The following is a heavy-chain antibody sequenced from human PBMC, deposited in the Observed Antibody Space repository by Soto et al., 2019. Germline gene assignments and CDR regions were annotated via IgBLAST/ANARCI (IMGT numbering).Heavy chain of an antibody. CDR2: IYYSGST. D-gene: IGHD1-26*01. J-gene: IGHJ4*02. Sequence: PSETLSLTCTVSGGSISSSSYYWGWIRQPPGKGLEWIGSIYYSGSTYYNPSLKSRVTISVDTSKNQFSLKLSSVTAADTAVYYCARHLRSIVGAPLSTYERHFEYWGQGTLVTVSS. CDR3: ARHLRSIVGAPLSTYERHFEY. CDR1: GGSISSSSYY. V-gene: IGHV4-39*01.